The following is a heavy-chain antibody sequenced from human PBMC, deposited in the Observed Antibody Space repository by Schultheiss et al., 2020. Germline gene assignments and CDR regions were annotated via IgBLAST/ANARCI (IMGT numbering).Heavy chain of an antibody. Sequence: SETLSLTCTVSAGSISSGGYYWSWIRQPPGKGLEWIGYISYRGSTNYNPSLKSRVTISVDTSKNQFSLKLSSVTAADTAVYYCARKLGYCSGGSCYYYYGMDVWGQGTTVTVSS. CDR1: AGSISSGGYY. D-gene: IGHD2-15*01. V-gene: IGHV4-61*08. CDR2: ISYRGST. J-gene: IGHJ6*02. CDR3: ARKLGYCSGGSCYYYYGMDV.